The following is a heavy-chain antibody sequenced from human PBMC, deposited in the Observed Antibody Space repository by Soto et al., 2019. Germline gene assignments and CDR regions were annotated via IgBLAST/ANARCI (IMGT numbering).Heavy chain of an antibody. CDR1: GYTFTGYY. V-gene: IGHV1-2*04. D-gene: IGHD2-15*01. CDR2: INPNSGGT. CDR3: ARDRGDEYCSGGSCYSDAFDI. Sequence: QVQLVQSGAEVKKPGASVKVSCKASGYTFTGYYMHWVRQAPGQGLEWMGWINPNSGGTNYAQKFQGWVTMTRDTSISTAYRELSRLSSDDTAVYYCARDRGDEYCSGGSCYSDAFDIWGQGTMVTVSS. J-gene: IGHJ3*02.